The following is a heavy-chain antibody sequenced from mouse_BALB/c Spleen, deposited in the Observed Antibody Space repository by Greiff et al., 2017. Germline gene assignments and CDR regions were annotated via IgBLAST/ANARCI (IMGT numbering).Heavy chain of an antibody. J-gene: IGHJ3*01. CDR3: ARHAYGNSFAY. D-gene: IGHD2-10*02. Sequence: EVMLVESGGGLVKLGGSLKLSCAASGFTFSSYYMSWVRQTPEKRLELVAAINSNGGSTYYPDTVKGRFTISRDNAKNTLYLQMSSLKSEDTALYYCARHAYGNSFAYWGQGTLVTVSA. CDR1: GFTFSSYY. CDR2: INSNGGST. V-gene: IGHV5-6-2*01.